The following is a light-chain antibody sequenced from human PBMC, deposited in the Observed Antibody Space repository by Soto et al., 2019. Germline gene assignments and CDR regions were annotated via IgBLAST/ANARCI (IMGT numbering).Light chain of an antibody. CDR3: QSYDSSLRIV. CDR2: GNT. CDR1: SSNIGAGYD. J-gene: IGLJ3*02. Sequence: QSVLTQPPSVSGAPGQRVTISCTGSSSNIGAGYDVHWYQQLPGTAPILLIYGNTNRPSGVPDRFSGSKSGTSASLAITGLQAEEEADYYCQSYDSSLRIVFGGGTKLTVL. V-gene: IGLV1-40*01.